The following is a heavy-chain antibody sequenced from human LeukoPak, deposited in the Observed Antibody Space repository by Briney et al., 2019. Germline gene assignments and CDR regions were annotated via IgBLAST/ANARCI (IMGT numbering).Heavy chain of an antibody. CDR2: INHSGST. V-gene: IGHV4-34*01. J-gene: IGHJ6*02. D-gene: IGHD3-22*01. CDR1: GGSFSGYY. CDR3: ARDQITMIVVHYYYGMDV. Sequence: SETLSLTCAVYGGSFSGYYWSWIRQPPGKGLEWIGEINHSGSTNYNPSLKSRVTISVDTSKNQFSLKLSSVTAADTAVYYCARDQITMIVVHYYYGMDVWGQGTTVTVSS.